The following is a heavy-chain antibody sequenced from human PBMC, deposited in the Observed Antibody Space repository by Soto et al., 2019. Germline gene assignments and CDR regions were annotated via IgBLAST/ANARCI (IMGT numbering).Heavy chain of an antibody. CDR3: AINPARIGDYYYYYYMDV. CDR1: GFTFSSYA. Sequence: PGGSLRLSCAASGFTFSSYAMSWVRQAPGKGLEWVSAISGSGGSTYYADSVKGRFTISRDNSKNTLYLQMNSLRAEDTAVYYCAINPARIGDYYYYYYMDVWGKGITVTVSS. J-gene: IGHJ6*03. CDR2: ISGSGGST. V-gene: IGHV3-23*01. D-gene: IGHD4-17*01.